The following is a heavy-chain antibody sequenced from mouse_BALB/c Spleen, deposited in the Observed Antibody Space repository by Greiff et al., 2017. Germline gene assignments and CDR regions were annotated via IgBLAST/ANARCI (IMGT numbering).Heavy chain of an antibody. CDR2: IYPGNSDT. Sequence: EVQLQQSGTVLARPGASVKMSCKASGYSFTSYWMHWVKQRPGQGLEWIGAIYPGNSDTSHNQKFKGKAKLTAVTSASTAYMELSSLTDEDSAVYYCTRSYYRYDEAMDYWGQGTSVTVSS. CDR1: GYSFTSYW. V-gene: IGHV1-5*01. CDR3: TRSYYRYDEAMDY. J-gene: IGHJ4*01. D-gene: IGHD2-14*01.